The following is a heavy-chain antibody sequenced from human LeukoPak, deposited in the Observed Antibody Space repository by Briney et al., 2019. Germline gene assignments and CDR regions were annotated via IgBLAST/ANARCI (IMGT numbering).Heavy chain of an antibody. CDR3: AREPVSPYHAYYYDSSGPNDDAFDI. J-gene: IGHJ3*02. CDR2: INPSGGST. V-gene: IGHV1-46*01. Sequence: ASVKVSCKASGYTFTSYYMHWVRQAPGQGLEWMGIINPSGGSTSYAQKFQGRVTISVDTSKNQFSLKLSSVTAADTAVYYCAREPVSPYHAYYYDSSGPNDDAFDIWGQGTMVTVSS. CDR1: GYTFTSYY. D-gene: IGHD3-22*01.